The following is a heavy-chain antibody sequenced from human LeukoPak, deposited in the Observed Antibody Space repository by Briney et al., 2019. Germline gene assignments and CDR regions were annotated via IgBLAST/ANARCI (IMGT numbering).Heavy chain of an antibody. D-gene: IGHD6-6*01. CDR3: ARDASSSSSVTHYYYYMDV. CDR2: MNPNSGNT. CDR1: GYTFTSYD. V-gene: IGHV1-8*01. Sequence: ASVKVSCKASGYTFTSYDINWVRQATGQGLEWMGWMNPNSGNTGYAQKFQGRVTMTRNTSISTAYIELSSLRSEDTAVYYCARDASSSSSVTHYYYYMDVWGKGTTVTVSS. J-gene: IGHJ6*03.